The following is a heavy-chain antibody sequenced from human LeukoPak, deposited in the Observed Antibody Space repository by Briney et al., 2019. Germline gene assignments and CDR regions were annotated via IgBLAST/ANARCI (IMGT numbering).Heavy chain of an antibody. Sequence: SETLSLTCTVSGGSIRSYYWSWLRQPAEKGLEWIGRIYISGSTNYNPSLKSRVTMSVDTSKNQFSLKLSSVTAADTAMYYCARAPEFSSGWLLDYWGQGTLVTVSS. CDR3: ARAPEFSSGWLLDY. J-gene: IGHJ4*02. CDR2: IYISGST. D-gene: IGHD6-19*01. V-gene: IGHV4-4*07. CDR1: GGSIRSYY.